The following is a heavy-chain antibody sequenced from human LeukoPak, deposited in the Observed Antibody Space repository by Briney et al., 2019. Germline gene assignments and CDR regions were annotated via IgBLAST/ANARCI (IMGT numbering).Heavy chain of an antibody. CDR2: ISAYNGNT. J-gene: IGHJ4*02. V-gene: IGHV1-18*01. D-gene: IGHD2-2*01. Sequence: ASVKVSCKASGYTFTSYGISWVRQAPGQGLEWMGWISAYNGNTNYAQKLQGRVTMTTDTSTSTAYMELRSLRSDDTAVYYCARKGESCSSTSCYQVPDYWGQGTLVTVSS. CDR1: GYTFTSYG. CDR3: ARKGESCSSTSCYQVPDY.